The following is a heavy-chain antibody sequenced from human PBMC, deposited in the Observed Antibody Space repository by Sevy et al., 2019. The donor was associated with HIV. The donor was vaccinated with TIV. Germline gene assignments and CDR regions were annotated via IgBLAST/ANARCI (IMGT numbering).Heavy chain of an antibody. CDR1: GFTFSDFY. D-gene: IGHD4-17*01. J-gene: IGHJ6*02. CDR3: ARDHVKDGDLGDYYYFAMDL. V-gene: IGHV3-11*01. CDR2: ISGSDHTI. Sequence: GGCLRLSCAASGFTFSDFYMSWIRQAPGKGLEWISYISGSDHTIYYADSVKGRFTISRDNDKNSLYLQMNSLRAEDTAVYYCARDHVKDGDLGDYYYFAMDLWGQGTTVTVSS.